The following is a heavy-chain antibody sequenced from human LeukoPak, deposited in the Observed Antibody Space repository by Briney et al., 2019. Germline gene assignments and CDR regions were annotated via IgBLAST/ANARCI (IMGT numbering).Heavy chain of an antibody. V-gene: IGHV3-23*01. CDR2: ISGSGGST. Sequence: GGSLRLSCAASGFTFSSYAMSWVRQAPGKGLEWVSAISGSGGSTYYADSVKGRFTISRDNSKNTLYLQMNSLRAEDTAVYFCAKTSRNGQTTYYFDYWGQGTLVTVSS. J-gene: IGHJ4*02. D-gene: IGHD1-1*01. CDR3: AKTSRNGQTTYYFDY. CDR1: GFTFSSYA.